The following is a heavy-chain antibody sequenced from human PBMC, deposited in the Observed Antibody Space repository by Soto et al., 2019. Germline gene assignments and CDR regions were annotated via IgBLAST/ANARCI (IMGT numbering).Heavy chain of an antibody. D-gene: IGHD6-25*01. J-gene: IGHJ4*02. CDR1: GGSISSYY. CDR2: IYYSGST. V-gene: IGHV4-59*01. Sequence: QVQLQESGPGLVKPSETLSLTCTVSGGSISSYYWSWIRQPPGKGLEWIGYIYYSGSTNYNPSRKSRVTISVDTSKNQFSLKLSSVTAADTAVYYCAALRRDEEYFDYWGQGTLVTVSS. CDR3: AALRRDEEYFDY.